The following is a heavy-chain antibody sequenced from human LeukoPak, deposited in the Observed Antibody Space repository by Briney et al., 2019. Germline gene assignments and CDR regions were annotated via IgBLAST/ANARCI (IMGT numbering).Heavy chain of an antibody. CDR3: ARDIVVFP. D-gene: IGHD2-2*01. CDR2: ISTSGTTM. J-gene: IGHJ5*02. V-gene: IGHV3-48*04. Sequence: GGSLRLSCAASGFTFSSYSMNWVRQAPGKGLEWVSYISTSGTTMYYADSVKGRFTISRDSAKNSLYLQMNSLRAEDTAVYYCARDIVVFPWGQGTLVTVSS. CDR1: GFTFSSYS.